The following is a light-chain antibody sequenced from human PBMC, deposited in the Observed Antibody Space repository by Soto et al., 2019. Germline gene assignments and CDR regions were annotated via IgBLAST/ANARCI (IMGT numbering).Light chain of an antibody. J-gene: IGLJ2*01. Sequence: QSVLTQPPSASGTPEQRVTISCSGSSSNIGSNTVSWYQQVPGTAPKLLIYSNNQRPSGVPDRFSGSKSGTSASLAINGLQSEDEADFYCAAWDDSLNGPVFGGGTKLTVL. CDR2: SNN. V-gene: IGLV1-44*01. CDR1: SSNIGSNT. CDR3: AAWDDSLNGPV.